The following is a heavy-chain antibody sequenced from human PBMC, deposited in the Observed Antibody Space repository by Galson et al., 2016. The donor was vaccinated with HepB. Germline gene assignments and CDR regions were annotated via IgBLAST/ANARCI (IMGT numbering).Heavy chain of an antibody. CDR2: ICAGGSA. J-gene: IGHJ6*02. D-gene: IGHD2-8*01. CDR1: GFTVSSNC. Sequence: SLRLSCAASGFTVSSNCMSWVRQAPGKGLEWVSLICAGGSAYYTDSVQASFTISRDNSKNTLYLQMNNLRPEYTAVYFCARDPPGVPDFPSDVWGQGTTVTVSS. V-gene: IGHV3-66*01. CDR3: ARDPPGVPDFPSDV.